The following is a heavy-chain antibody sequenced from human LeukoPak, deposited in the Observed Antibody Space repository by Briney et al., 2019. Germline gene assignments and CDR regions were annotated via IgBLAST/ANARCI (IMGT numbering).Heavy chain of an antibody. CDR2: ISGSGGST. CDR1: GXTXXSYA. J-gene: IGHJ4*02. CDR3: AKGAIVVVPAAILDY. Sequence: GGSLRLSCAASGXTXXSYAMSWVRQAPGXXLEWVSAISGSGGSTYYADSVKGRFTISRDNSKNTLYLQMNSLRAEDTAVYYCAKGAIVVVPAAILDYWGQGTLVTVSS. V-gene: IGHV3-23*01. D-gene: IGHD2-2*01.